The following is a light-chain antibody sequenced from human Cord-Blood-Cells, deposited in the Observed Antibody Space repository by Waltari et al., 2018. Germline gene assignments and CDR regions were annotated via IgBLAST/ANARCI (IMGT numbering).Light chain of an antibody. CDR1: SSYVGSYNL. CDR2: EGS. J-gene: IGLJ3*02. V-gene: IGLV2-23*01. Sequence: GQSITISCTGTSSYVGSYNLVSWYQQHPGKAPKLMIYEGSKRPSGVSNRFSGSKSGNTASLTISGLQAEDEADYYCCSYAGSSTWVFGGGTKLTVL. CDR3: CSYAGSSTWV.